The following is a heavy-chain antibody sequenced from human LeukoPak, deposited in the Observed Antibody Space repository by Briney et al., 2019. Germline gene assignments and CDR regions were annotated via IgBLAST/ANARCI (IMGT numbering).Heavy chain of an antibody. D-gene: IGHD6-6*01. CDR3: ARSISSSSSFDY. J-gene: IGHJ4*02. CDR1: GFTFSSYA. V-gene: IGHV3-23*01. CDR2: ISYSGVST. Sequence: GGSLRLSCAASGFTFSSYAMSWVRQAPGKGLEWVSGISYSGVSTYYGDSVKGRFTISRDNAENTLYLQMDSLRAEDTAVYYCARSISSSSSFDYWGQGTLVTVSS.